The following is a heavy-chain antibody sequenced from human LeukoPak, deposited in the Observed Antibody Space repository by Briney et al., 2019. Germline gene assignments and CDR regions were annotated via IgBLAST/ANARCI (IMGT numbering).Heavy chain of an antibody. V-gene: IGHV3-30*02. CDR1: GFTFSSYG. D-gene: IGHD6-25*01. CDR3: AKEGGIASAALPYYFDY. CDR2: IRYDGSNK. J-gene: IGHJ4*02. Sequence: GGSLRLSCAASGFTFSSYGMHWVRQAPGKGLEWVAFIRYDGSNKYYADSVKGRFTISRDNSKNTLYLQMNSLRAEDTAVYYCAKEGGIASAALPYYFDYWGQGTLVTVSS.